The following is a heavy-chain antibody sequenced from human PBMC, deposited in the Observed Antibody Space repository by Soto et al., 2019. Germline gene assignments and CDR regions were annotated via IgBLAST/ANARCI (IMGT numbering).Heavy chain of an antibody. Sequence: ASVKVSCKASGYTFNSYYMHWVRQAPGQGLEWMGIINPSGGSTSYAQKFQGRVTMTRDTSTSTVYMELSSLRSEDTAIYYCAARSGYYTSHYYMDVWGEGTTVTVSS. J-gene: IGHJ6*03. CDR3: AARSGYYTSHYYMDV. D-gene: IGHD3-3*01. CDR2: INPSGGST. V-gene: IGHV1-46*02. CDR1: GYTFNSYY.